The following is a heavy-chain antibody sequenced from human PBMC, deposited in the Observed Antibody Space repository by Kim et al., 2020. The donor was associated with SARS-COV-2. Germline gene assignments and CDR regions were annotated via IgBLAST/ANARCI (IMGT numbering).Heavy chain of an antibody. J-gene: IGHJ4*02. V-gene: IGHV3-30*01. Sequence: YADSVKGRFTISRDNSTNTLYLQMNSLRAEDTAVYYCARDRIAAAGTIDYWGQGTLVTVSS. CDR3: ARDRIAAAGTIDY. D-gene: IGHD6-13*01.